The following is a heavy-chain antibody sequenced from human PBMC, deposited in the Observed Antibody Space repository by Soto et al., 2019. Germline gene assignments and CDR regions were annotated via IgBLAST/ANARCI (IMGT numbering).Heavy chain of an antibody. CDR3: ARGDYYDFDAFDI. CDR1: GFTFSSYW. D-gene: IGHD3-22*01. J-gene: IGHJ3*02. V-gene: IGHV3-7*04. Sequence: VGSLRLSCAASGFTFSSYWMSWVRQAPGKGLEWVANIKQDGSEKYYVDSVKGRFTISRDNAKNSLYPQMNSLRAEDTAVYYCARGDYYDFDAFDIWGQGTMVTVSS. CDR2: IKQDGSEK.